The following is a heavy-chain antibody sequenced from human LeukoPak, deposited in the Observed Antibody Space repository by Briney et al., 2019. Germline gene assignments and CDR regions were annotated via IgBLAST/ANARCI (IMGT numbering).Heavy chain of an antibody. V-gene: IGHV3-21*01. J-gene: IGHJ6*03. CDR2: ISSSSSYI. CDR3: ARDPRPRTYYYYYYMDV. Sequence: GGSLRLSCAASGFTFSSYSMNWVRQAPGKGLEWVSSISSSSSYIYYADSVKGRFTISRDNAKNSLYLQMSSLRAEDTAVYYCARDPRPRTYYYYYYMDVWGKGTTVTVSS. CDR1: GFTFSSYS. D-gene: IGHD6-6*01.